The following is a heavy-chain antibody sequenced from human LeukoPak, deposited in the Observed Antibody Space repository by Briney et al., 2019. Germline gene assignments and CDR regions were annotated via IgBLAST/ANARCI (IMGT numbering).Heavy chain of an antibody. CDR2: ISYDGSNK. CDR3: ARWGGQYDFWSGYYSFDY. Sequence: GGSLRLSCAASGFTFSSYAMHWVRHVPGKGLEWVAVISYDGSNKYYADSVKGRFTISRDNSKNTLYLQMNSLRAEDTAVYYCARWGGQYDFWSGYYSFDYWGQGTLVTVSS. CDR1: GFTFSSYA. J-gene: IGHJ4*02. V-gene: IGHV3-30*04. D-gene: IGHD3-3*01.